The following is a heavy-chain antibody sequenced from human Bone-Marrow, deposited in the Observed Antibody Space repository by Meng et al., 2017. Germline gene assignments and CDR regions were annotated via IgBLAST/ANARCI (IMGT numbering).Heavy chain of an antibody. CDR3: TTVPLWFGESNIDY. CDR2: IKSKTDGGTT. J-gene: IGHJ4*02. Sequence: GESLKISCAASGFTFSNAWMSWVRQAPGKGLEWVGRIKSKTDGGTTDYAAPVKGRFTISGDDSKNTLYLQMNSLKTEDTAVYYCTTVPLWFGESNIDYWGQGTLVTVSS. D-gene: IGHD3-10*01. CDR1: GFTFSNAW. V-gene: IGHV3-15*01.